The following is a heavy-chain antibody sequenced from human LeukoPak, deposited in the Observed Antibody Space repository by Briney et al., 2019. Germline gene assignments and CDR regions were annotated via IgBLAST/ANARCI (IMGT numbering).Heavy chain of an antibody. D-gene: IGHD3-22*01. CDR1: GGSISSSSYY. J-gene: IGHJ3*02. Sequence: PSETLSLTCTVSGGSISSSSYYWGWIRQPPGKGLEWIGSIYYSGSTYYNPSLKSRVTMSVDTSKNQFSLKLSSVTAADTAVYYCARVGAITMIVVVTYDAFDIWGQGTMVTVSS. CDR3: ARVGAITMIVVVTYDAFDI. V-gene: IGHV4-39*07. CDR2: IYYSGST.